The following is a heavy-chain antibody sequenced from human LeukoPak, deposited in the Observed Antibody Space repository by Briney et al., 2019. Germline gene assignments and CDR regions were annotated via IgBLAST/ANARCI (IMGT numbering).Heavy chain of an antibody. D-gene: IGHD3-16*02. CDR1: GYSFTSYW. CDR3: ARLGDSYDYVGGSYRY. J-gene: IGHJ4*02. CDR2: IDPSDSYT. V-gene: IGHV5-10-1*01. Sequence: GESLRISCKGSGYSFTSYWISWVRQMPGKGLEWMGRIDPSDSYTNYSPSFQGHVTISADKSISTAYLQWSSLKASDTSRYHCARLGDSYDYVGGSYRYGAQGPLVPVPS.